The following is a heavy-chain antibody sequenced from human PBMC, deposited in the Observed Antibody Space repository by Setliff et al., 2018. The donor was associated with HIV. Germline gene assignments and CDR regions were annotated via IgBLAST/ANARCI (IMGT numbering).Heavy chain of an antibody. CDR2: ISTYSDER. J-gene: IGHJ6*02. Sequence: ASVKVSCKPSGYTFTTYGLSWVRQATGQGLEWMGWISTYSDERSYAQNLQGRVTMTTDTSTSTAYMELRSLRFDDTAVYYCARDVEHMMDVWGQGTTVTVSS. CDR3: ARDVEHMMDV. V-gene: IGHV1-18*01. CDR1: GYTFTTYG.